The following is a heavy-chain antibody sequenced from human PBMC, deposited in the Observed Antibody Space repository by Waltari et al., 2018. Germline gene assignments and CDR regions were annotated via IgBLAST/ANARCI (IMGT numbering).Heavy chain of an antibody. CDR2: IYHSGST. V-gene: IGHV4-38-2*02. J-gene: IGHJ6*03. Sequence: QVQLQESGPGLVKPSETLSLTCTVSGYSISSGYYWGWIRQPPGKGLEWIGSIYHSGSTYYNPSLKSRVTISVDTSKNQFSLKLSSVTAADTAVYYCARSQQYWNPQRGYMDVWGKGTTVTISS. CDR1: GYSISSGYY. CDR3: ARSQQYWNPQRGYMDV. D-gene: IGHD3-3*02.